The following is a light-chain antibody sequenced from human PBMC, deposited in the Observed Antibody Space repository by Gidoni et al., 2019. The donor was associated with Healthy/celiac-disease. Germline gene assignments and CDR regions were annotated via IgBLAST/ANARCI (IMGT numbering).Light chain of an antibody. J-gene: IGKJ4*01. Sequence: QAPRLLIYDASNSATGIPARFSGSGSGTDFTLTISSIEPEDFAVYYCQQRINWRLLLTFGGGTKVEIK. V-gene: IGKV3-11*01. CDR3: QQRINWRLLLT. CDR2: DAS.